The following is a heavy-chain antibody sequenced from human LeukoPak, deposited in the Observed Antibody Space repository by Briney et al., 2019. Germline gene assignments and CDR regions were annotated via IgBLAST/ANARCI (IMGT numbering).Heavy chain of an antibody. CDR1: GGSISSYY. D-gene: IGHD6-19*01. CDR2: IYYSGST. CDR3: ARRAAGTEFDY. Sequence: SETLSLTCTVSGGSISSYYWSWIRQPPWKGLEWIGYIYYSGSTNYNPSLKSRVTISVDTSKNQFSLKLSSVTAADTAVYYCARRAAGTEFDYWGQGTLVTVSS. V-gene: IGHV4-59*01. J-gene: IGHJ4*02.